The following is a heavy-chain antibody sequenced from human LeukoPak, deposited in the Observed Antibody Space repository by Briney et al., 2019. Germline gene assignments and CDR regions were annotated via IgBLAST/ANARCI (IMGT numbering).Heavy chain of an antibody. J-gene: IGHJ6*04. V-gene: IGHV4-31*03. CDR2: IYYSGST. Sequence: LSLTCTVSGGSISSGGYYWSWIRQHPGKGLEWIGYIYYSGSTYYNPSLKSRVTISVDTSKNQFSLKLSSVTAADTAVYYCARGRGVVPAAIASYGMDVWGKGTTVTVSS. D-gene: IGHD2-2*01. CDR1: GGSISSGGYY. CDR3: ARGRGVVPAAIASYGMDV.